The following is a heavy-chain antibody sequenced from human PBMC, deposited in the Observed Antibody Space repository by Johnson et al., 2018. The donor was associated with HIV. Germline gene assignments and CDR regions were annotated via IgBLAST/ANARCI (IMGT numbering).Heavy chain of an antibody. D-gene: IGHD3-3*01. V-gene: IGHV3-30*18. CDR3: AKGYYDSPFGFDI. Sequence: VQLVESGGGVVQTGTSLRLSCAASGFTFNTYGMHWVRQAPGKGLEWVALMSHDGSNKSYTDPVKGRFTISRDNSKNALYLQMHNLTTEDTAVDYCAKGYYDSPFGFDIWGQGTMVIVSS. CDR1: GFTFNTYG. CDR2: MSHDGSNK. J-gene: IGHJ3*02.